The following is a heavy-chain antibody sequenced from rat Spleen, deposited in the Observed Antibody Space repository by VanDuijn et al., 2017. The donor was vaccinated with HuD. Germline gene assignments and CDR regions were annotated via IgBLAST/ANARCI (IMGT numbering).Heavy chain of an antibody. CDR2: IWTGGST. V-gene: IGHV2-30*01. J-gene: IGHJ2*01. D-gene: IGHD1-12*03. CDR3: ASQYYYDGYYRDY. Sequence: QVQLKESGPGLVQPSQTLSLTCTVSGFSLTSYNVHWVRQPTGKGLEWMGIIWTGGSTDYNSALKSRLSISRDTSKSQVFLKMNNLQTEDTAMYFCASQYYYDGYYRDYWGQGVMVTVSS. CDR1: GFSLTSYN.